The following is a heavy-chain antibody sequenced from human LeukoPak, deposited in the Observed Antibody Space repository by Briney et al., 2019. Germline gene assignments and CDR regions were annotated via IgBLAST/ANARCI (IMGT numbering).Heavy chain of an antibody. J-gene: IGHJ4*02. D-gene: IGHD6-19*01. CDR3: ARDPSYSSGYYDY. Sequence: SETLSLTCTVSGGSISSYYLTWIRQPPGKGLEWIGYIYYSGSTNYNPSLKSRVTMSVGTSTNQFSLRLSSVTAADTAVYYCARDPSYSSGYYDYWGQGTLVTVSS. CDR1: GGSISSYY. CDR2: IYYSGST. V-gene: IGHV4-59*01.